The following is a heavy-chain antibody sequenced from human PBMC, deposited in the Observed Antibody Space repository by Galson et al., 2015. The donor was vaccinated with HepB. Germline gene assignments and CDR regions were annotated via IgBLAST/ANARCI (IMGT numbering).Heavy chain of an antibody. D-gene: IGHD2-2*01. J-gene: IGHJ4*02. Sequence: SLRLSCAASGFTFRSFAMSWVRQAPGKGLEWVSFISAADSTYYADSVRGRFTISRDNSKNTVYLQMNSLRAEDTSVYYCAKGGGGMPRDYWGQGTLVTVSS. CDR2: ISAADST. V-gene: IGHV3-23*01. CDR1: GFTFRSFA. CDR3: AKGGGGMPRDY.